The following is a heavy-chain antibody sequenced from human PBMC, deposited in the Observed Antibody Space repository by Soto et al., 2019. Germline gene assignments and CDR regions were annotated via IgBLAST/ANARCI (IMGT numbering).Heavy chain of an antibody. CDR1: GFTVSNDD. CDR2: ITAGGFNT. CDR3: ARNIGGFSGYANFDY. Sequence: EVQLVESGGGLVQPGGSLRLSCVASGFTVSNDDLSWVRQASGKGLEWVSAITAGGFNTYYADSVKGRFTISRDNSKNTLYLQMNSLRAEDTAVYYCARNIGGFSGYANFDYWGQGTLVTVSS. J-gene: IGHJ4*02. V-gene: IGHV3-23*04. D-gene: IGHD5-12*01.